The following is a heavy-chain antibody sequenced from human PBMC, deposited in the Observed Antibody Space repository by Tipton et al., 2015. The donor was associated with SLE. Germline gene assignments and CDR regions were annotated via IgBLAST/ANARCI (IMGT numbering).Heavy chain of an antibody. CDR2: MYYSGST. V-gene: IGHV4-31*02. CDR1: GGSISSGGYY. J-gene: IGHJ4*02. CDR3: ARGRRGYTAYVVPDY. Sequence: RSLRLSCTVSGGSISSGGYYWSWIRQHPGKGLEWIGYMYYSGSTYYNPSLKSRVSISVDTSKNQFSLKLSSLTAADTAVYYCARGRRGYTAYVVPDYWGQGTQVTVSS. D-gene: IGHD5-12*01.